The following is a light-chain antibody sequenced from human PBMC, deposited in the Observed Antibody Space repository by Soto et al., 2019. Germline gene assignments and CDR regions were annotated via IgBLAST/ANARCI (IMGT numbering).Light chain of an antibody. CDR1: NSDVGRYNL. Sequence: QSALTQPASVSASPGQPITISCTGTNSDVGRYNLVSWYQEHPGKAAKLMIYELSKRPSRVSNRFSGSKSGNTASLTISGLQAEDEADYYCCSYAGSRIYVFGTGTKVAVL. CDR2: ELS. J-gene: IGLJ1*01. V-gene: IGLV2-23*02. CDR3: CSYAGSRIYV.